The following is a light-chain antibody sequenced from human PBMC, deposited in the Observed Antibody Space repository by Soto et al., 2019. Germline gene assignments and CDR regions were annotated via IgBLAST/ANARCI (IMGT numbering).Light chain of an antibody. J-gene: IGKJ4*01. CDR1: QSVSNSF. CDR2: GAS. Sequence: EMVLTQSPGTLSLSPGERATLSCRASQSVSNSFLAWYQQKPGQAPRLLIYGASSRVTGIPDRFSGSGSGTDFTLTISRLEPEDFAVYYCHQYVTSPVTFGGGTKVDIK. CDR3: HQYVTSPVT. V-gene: IGKV3-20*01.